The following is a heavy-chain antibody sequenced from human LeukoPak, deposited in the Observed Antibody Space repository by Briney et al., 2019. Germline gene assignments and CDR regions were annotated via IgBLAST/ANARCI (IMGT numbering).Heavy chain of an antibody. V-gene: IGHV4-4*02. Sequence: PSETLSLTCAVSGGSISRSEWWSWVRQPPGKGLEWIGEINRSGSTNYNPSLKSRVTMSVDKSKNQFSLNLRSVTAADTAVYYCARRQIDWFDPWGQGTLVTVSS. CDR1: GGSISRSEW. CDR3: ARRQIDWFDP. CDR2: INRSGST. J-gene: IGHJ5*02.